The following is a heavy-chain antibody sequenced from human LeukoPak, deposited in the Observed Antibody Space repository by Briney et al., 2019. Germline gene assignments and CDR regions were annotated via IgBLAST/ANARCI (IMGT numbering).Heavy chain of an antibody. Sequence: PSETLSLTCAVYVGSFSGYHWNWIRQPPGKGPEWIGEVNESGGTNINPSLRSRVILSVDTSMNQFSLKLSSVTAADTAVYYCARCPGYYYYMDVWGKGTTVTVSS. CDR1: VGSFSGYH. V-gene: IGHV4-34*01. CDR3: ARCPGYYYYMDV. CDR2: VNESGGT. J-gene: IGHJ6*03.